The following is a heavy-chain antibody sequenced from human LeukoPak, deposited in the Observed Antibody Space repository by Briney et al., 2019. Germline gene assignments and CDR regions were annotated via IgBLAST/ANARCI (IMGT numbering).Heavy chain of an antibody. V-gene: IGHV3-21*01. CDR1: GFTFSSYS. J-gene: IGHJ4*02. CDR2: ISSSSSYI. D-gene: IGHD3-22*01. Sequence: GGSLRLSCAASGFTFSSYSMTWVRQAPGKGLEWVSSISSSSSYIYYADSVKGRFTISRDNAKNSLYLQMNSLRAEDTAVYYCARVEDYHDSSGYSGIDYWGQGTLVTVSS. CDR3: ARVEDYHDSSGYSGIDY.